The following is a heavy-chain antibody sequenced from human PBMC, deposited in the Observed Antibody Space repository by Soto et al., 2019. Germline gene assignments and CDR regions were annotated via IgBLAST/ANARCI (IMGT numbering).Heavy chain of an antibody. CDR3: ARDQTMIVVVAGAFDI. CDR1: GYTFTGYY. D-gene: IGHD3-22*01. J-gene: IGHJ3*02. Sequence: GASVKVSCKASGYTFTGYYMHWVRQAPGQGLEWMGWINPNSGGTNYAQKFQGRVTMTRDTSISTAYMELSRLRSDDTAVYYCARDQTMIVVVAGAFDIWGQGTMVTVSS. V-gene: IGHV1-2*02. CDR2: INPNSGGT.